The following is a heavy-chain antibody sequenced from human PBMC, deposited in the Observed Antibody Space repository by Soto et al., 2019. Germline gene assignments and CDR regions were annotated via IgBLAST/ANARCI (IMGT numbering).Heavy chain of an antibody. Sequence: PSETLSLTCTVSGDAIGSGNKYWSWIRQRPGNGLEWIGHIYYIGNTDYNPSLKSQLAISIDTSKNQSSLKLSAVTAADTAVYFCAREGGESSDGLYYFDSWGQGSLVTVS. CDR3: AREGGESSDGLYYFDS. CDR2: IYYIGNT. D-gene: IGHD3-16*01. J-gene: IGHJ4*02. V-gene: IGHV4-30-4*01. CDR1: GDAIGSGNKY.